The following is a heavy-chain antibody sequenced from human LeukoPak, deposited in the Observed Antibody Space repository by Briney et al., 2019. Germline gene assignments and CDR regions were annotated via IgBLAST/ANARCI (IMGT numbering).Heavy chain of an antibody. D-gene: IGHD3-10*01. CDR1: GFPFSSYP. V-gene: IGHV3-23*01. J-gene: IGHJ6*03. CDR2: ITASGDST. Sequence: GGSLRLSCAGSGFPFSSYPISWVRQPPGKGLEWVSAITASGDSTYYADSVKGRFTISRDNAKNSLYLQMNSLRADDTAVYYCARFAAGGSYYMDVWGKGTTVTVSS. CDR3: ARFAAGGSYYMDV.